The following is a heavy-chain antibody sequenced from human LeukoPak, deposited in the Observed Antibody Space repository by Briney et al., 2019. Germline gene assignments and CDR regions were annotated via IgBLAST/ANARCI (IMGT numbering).Heavy chain of an antibody. CDR2: IYSGGST. CDR1: GFTVSSNY. Sequence: GGSLRLSCAASGFTVSSNYMSWARQAPGKGLEWVSVIYSGGSTYYADSVKGRFTISRDNSKNTLYLQMNSLRAEDTAVYYCARELHCSSTSCEDYWGQGTLVTVSS. D-gene: IGHD2-2*01. V-gene: IGHV3-53*01. J-gene: IGHJ4*02. CDR3: ARELHCSSTSCEDY.